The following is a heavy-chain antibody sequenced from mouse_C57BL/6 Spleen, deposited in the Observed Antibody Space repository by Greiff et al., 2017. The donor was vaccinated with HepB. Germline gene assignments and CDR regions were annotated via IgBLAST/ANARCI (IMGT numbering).Heavy chain of an antibody. Sequence: QVQLKQPGAELVMPGASVKLSCKASGYTFTSYWMHWVKQRPGQGLEWIGEIDPSDSYTNYNQKFKGKSTLTVDKSTSTAYLQLSSLPSEDSAVYCCARGGLLYGVDYWGQGTSVTVSS. J-gene: IGHJ4*01. CDR2: IDPSDSYT. CDR1: GYTFTSYW. D-gene: IGHD2-12*01. V-gene: IGHV1-69*01. CDR3: ARGGLLYGVDY.